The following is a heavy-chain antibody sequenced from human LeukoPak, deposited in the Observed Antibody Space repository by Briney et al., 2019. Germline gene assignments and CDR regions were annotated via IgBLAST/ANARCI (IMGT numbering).Heavy chain of an antibody. D-gene: IGHD1-26*01. CDR1: GFTFSSYA. CDR2: ISGSGGST. Sequence: GGSLRLSCAASGFTFSSYAMSWVRQAPGKGLEWVSAISGSGGSTYYADSVKGRFTISRDNSKNTLYLQMNSLRAEDMAVYYCAKLLVEWELLPDFDYWGQGTLVTVSS. CDR3: AKLLVEWELLPDFDY. V-gene: IGHV3-23*01. J-gene: IGHJ4*01.